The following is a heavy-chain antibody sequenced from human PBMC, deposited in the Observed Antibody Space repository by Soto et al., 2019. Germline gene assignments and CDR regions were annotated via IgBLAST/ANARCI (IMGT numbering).Heavy chain of an antibody. V-gene: IGHV3-48*01. J-gene: IGHJ3*02. CDR1: GFTFSSYS. CDR3: AREEDEGAFDI. Sequence: GGSLRLSCAASGFTFSSYSMNWVRQAPGKGLEWVSYISSSSSTIYYADSVKGRFTISRDNAKNSLYLQMNSLRAEDTAVYYCAREEDEGAFDIWGQGTMVTVSS. CDR2: ISSSSSTI.